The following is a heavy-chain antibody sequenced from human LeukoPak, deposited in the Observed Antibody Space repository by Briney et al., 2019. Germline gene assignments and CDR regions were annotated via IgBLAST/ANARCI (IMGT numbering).Heavy chain of an antibody. V-gene: IGHV4-59*01. J-gene: IGHJ3*02. CDR2: IYYSGST. CDR3: ARRLYQGAFDI. Sequence: PSETLSLTCTVSGGSISSYYWSWIRQPPGKGLEWIGYIYYSGSTNYNPSLKSRVTISVDTSKNQFSLKLSSVTAADTAVYYRARRLYQGAFDIWGQGTMVTVSS. D-gene: IGHD2-21*02. CDR1: GGSISSYY.